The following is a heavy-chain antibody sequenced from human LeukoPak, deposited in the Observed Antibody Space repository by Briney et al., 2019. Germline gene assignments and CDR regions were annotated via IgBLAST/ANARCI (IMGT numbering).Heavy chain of an antibody. Sequence: ASVTVSCKTSGYTFTRYHIHWVRQAPGQGLEWMGVINPSGGSTTYAQNFQGRVTMTRDTSTITVYMELSSLRSDDTAVYYCAREAIFGVVREYYLDYWGQGTLVTVS. V-gene: IGHV1-46*01. D-gene: IGHD3-3*01. CDR2: INPSGGST. CDR1: GYTFTRYH. CDR3: AREAIFGVVREYYLDY. J-gene: IGHJ4*02.